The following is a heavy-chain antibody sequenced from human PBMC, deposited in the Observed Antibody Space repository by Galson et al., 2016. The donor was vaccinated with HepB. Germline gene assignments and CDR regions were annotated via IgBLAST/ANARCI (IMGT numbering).Heavy chain of an antibody. D-gene: IGHD3-16*02. CDR3: ARDAQIMHTFGGVIVKAYYYYYMDV. J-gene: IGHJ6*03. V-gene: IGHV3-30*02. Sequence: SLRLSCAASGFVFSSYDMHWVRQAPGKGLEWVAFIRYDGTNEYYADSVKGRFTISRDNSKRTVYLQMNSLRAEDTAVYYCARDAQIMHTFGGVIVKAYYYYYMDVWGKGTTVTVSS. CDR2: IRYDGTNE. CDR1: GFVFSSYD.